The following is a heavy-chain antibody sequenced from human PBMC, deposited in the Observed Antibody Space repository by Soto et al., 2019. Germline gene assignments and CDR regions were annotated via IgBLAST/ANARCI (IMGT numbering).Heavy chain of an antibody. J-gene: IGHJ3*02. CDR2: IYYSGST. V-gene: IGHV4-59*12. D-gene: IGHD3-3*01. CDR1: GGSISSYY. CDR3: ATLRPYYDFWSGSHDAFDI. Sequence: SETLSLTCTVSGGSISSYYWSWIRQPPGKGLEWIGYIYYSGSTNYNPSLKSRVTISVDTSKNQFSLKLSSVTAADTAVYYCATLRPYYDFWSGSHDAFDIWGQGTMVTVSS.